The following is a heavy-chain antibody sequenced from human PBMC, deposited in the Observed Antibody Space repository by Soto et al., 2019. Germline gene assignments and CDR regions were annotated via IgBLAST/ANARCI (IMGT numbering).Heavy chain of an antibody. V-gene: IGHV4-59*08. CDR2: IYHSGST. J-gene: IGHJ6*03. D-gene: IGHD3-22*01. CDR1: SGSFRSYY. Sequence: PSETLSLTCTVSSGSFRSYYWSSIRQPPGKGLEWIGYIYHSGSTNYNPSLKSRVTMSVDTSKDQFSLRLTSVTATDTDVYYCATTSQAAGSSSILNYYLYYMCVWGKATTVTV. CDR3: ATTSQAAGSSSILNYYLYYMCV.